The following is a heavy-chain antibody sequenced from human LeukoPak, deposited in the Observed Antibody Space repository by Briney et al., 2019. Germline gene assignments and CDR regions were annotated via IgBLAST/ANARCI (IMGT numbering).Heavy chain of an antibody. CDR2: IYISGST. CDR1: GGSISSYY. Sequence: SETLSLTCTVSGGSISSYYWSWIRQPAGKGLEWIGRIYISGSTNYNPSLKSRVTMSVDTSKNQFSLKLSSVTAADTAVYFCARGRVSSSTWYSTYYYYFYMDVWGKGTTVTVSS. V-gene: IGHV4-4*07. J-gene: IGHJ6*03. CDR3: ARGRVSSSTWYSTYYYYFYMDV. D-gene: IGHD6-13*01.